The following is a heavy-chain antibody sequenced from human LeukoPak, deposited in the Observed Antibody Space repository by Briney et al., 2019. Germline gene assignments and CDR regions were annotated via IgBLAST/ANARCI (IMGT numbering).Heavy chain of an antibody. V-gene: IGHV3-7*01. CDR2: IKQDGREK. CDR3: AREGYSSGWYNWFDP. J-gene: IGHJ5*02. CDR1: GFTFSSYW. Sequence: GGSLRLSCAASGFTFSSYWMSWVRQALGKGLEWVANIKQDGREKYYVDSVKGRFTISRDNAKNSLYLQMNSLRAEDTAVYYCAREGYSSGWYNWFDPWGQGTLVTVSS. D-gene: IGHD6-19*01.